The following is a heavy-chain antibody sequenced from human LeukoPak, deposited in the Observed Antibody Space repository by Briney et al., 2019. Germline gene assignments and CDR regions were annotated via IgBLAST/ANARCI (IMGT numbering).Heavy chain of an antibody. CDR2: INPNSGGT. J-gene: IGHJ4*02. Sequence: ASVKVSCKASGYTFTVYFMHWVRQAPGQGLEWMGWINPNSGGTNYAQRFQGRVTMTRDTSISTVYMELSRLTSDDTAVYYCARGDGSGRYCIEYWGQGTLVAVAS. CDR3: ARGDGSGRYCIEY. D-gene: IGHD3-10*01. CDR1: GYTFTVYF. V-gene: IGHV1-2*02.